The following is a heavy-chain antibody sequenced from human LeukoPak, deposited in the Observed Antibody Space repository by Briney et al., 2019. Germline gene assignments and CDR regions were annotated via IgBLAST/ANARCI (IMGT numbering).Heavy chain of an antibody. V-gene: IGHV3-21*01. CDR1: GFTFSSYS. D-gene: IGHD2/OR15-2a*01. CDR3: ARDLSRVPGYFDY. Sequence: GGSLRLSCAASGFTFSSYSMNWVRQAPGKGLEWGSSISSSSSYIYYADSVKGRFTISRDNAKNSLYLQMNSLRVEDTAVYYCARDLSRVPGYFDYWGQGTLVTVSS. J-gene: IGHJ4*02. CDR2: ISSSSSYI.